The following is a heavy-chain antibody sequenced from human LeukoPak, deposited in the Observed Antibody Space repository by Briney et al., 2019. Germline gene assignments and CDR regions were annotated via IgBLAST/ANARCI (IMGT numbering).Heavy chain of an antibody. J-gene: IGHJ4*02. V-gene: IGHV1-18*01. CDR2: IGTHNGNT. CDR3: ATKGASRPEDY. Sequence: ASVKVSCKASGYTFTSYGLSWARQAPGQGFEWIGWIGTHNGNTNYAQKFQGRVTLTTDTSTSTAYMELRSLRSDDTAVYYCATKGASRPEDYWGQGTLVTVSS. D-gene: IGHD6-6*01. CDR1: GYTFTSYG.